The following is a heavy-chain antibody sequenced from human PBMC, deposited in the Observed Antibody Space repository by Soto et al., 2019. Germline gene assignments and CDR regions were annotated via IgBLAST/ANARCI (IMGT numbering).Heavy chain of an antibody. D-gene: IGHD6-19*01. CDR1: GFTFSSYA. CDR3: AKEVVSTVAIDD. V-gene: IGHV3-23*01. Sequence: GGSLRLSCAASGFTFSSYAVSWVRQGPGKGLEWVSAISGSGGSTYYTDSVKGRFTISRDNSKNTLYLQMNSLRAEDTAVYYCAKEVVSTVAIDDWGQGTLVTVSS. J-gene: IGHJ4*02. CDR2: ISGSGGST.